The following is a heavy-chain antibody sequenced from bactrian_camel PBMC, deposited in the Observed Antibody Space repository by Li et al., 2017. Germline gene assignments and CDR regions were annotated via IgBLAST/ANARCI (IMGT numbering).Heavy chain of an antibody. CDR2: IFTDETSS. V-gene: IGHV3S19*01. Sequence: VQLVESGGGLAQPGGSLRLACATSGFPFSGYYMSWIRQAPGKGLEWVSSIFTDETSSYYTESVKGRFTISRDNATNTVYLQMNSLKPEDTAVYYCVSLVGRPLVHQGTQVTVS. CDR1: GFPFSGYY. D-gene: IGHD2*01. J-gene: IGHJ4*01.